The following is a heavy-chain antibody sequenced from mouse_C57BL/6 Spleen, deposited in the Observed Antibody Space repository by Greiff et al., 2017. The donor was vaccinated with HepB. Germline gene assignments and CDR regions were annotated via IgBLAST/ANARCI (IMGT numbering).Heavy chain of an antibody. D-gene: IGHD2-12*01. CDR1: GYTFTDYE. V-gene: IGHV1-15*01. J-gene: IGHJ2*01. CDR2: IDPETGGT. Sequence: QVQLQQSGAELVRPGASVTLSCKASGYTFTDYEMHWVKQTPVHGLEWIGAIDPETGGTDYNQKFKGKAILTADKSSSTAYMELRSLSSEASAVYYCTRLGGIRPPFDGWGQGTTLTVSS. CDR3: TRLGGIRPPFDG.